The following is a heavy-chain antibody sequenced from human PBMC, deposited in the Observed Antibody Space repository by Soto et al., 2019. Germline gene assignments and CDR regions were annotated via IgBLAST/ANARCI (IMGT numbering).Heavy chain of an antibody. CDR3: STPSGTYCSRFDY. CDR2: IKTKTDGGTA. Sequence: GGSLRLSCAASGFTFSNAWMNWVRQAPGKGLEWVGRIKTKTDGGTADYAAPVKGRFTISRDDSENTLYLQMDSLKTEDTAVYYCSTPSGTYCSRFDYWGQGALVTVSS. V-gene: IGHV3-15*07. CDR1: GFTFSNAW. J-gene: IGHJ4*02. D-gene: IGHD1-26*01.